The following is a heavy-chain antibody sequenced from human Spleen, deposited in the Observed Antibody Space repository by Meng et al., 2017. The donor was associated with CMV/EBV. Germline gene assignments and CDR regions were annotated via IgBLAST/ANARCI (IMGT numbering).Heavy chain of an antibody. D-gene: IGHD2-2*01. CDR2: IYYSGSA. V-gene: IGHV4-39*01. CDR1: GGSISSRNYH. J-gene: IGHJ4*01. CDR3: ARHRPATIIVLPVESPPRDYFDY. Sequence: SETLSLTCTVSGGSISSRNYHWAWIRQPPGKGLEWIGSIYYSGSAYYSPSLKSRVTISVDTSKDQFSLRLSSVTAADTAVYYCARHRPATIIVLPVESPPRDYFDYWDQSPLVTVSS.